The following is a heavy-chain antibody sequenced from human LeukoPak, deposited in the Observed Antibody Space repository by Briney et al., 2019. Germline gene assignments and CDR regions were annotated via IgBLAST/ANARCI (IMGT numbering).Heavy chain of an antibody. D-gene: IGHD6-19*01. CDR1: RGSISRSSYY. Sequence: SETLSLTCDVSRGSISRSSYYWGWIRQPPGKGLEWIASIYYTGSTYYNPSLKSRVTISVDTSKYQFSLKVSSVTAADTAVYYCARRMIAVAGTVVYYFDYWGQGTLVTVSS. CDR2: IYYTGST. CDR3: ARRMIAVAGTVVYYFDY. J-gene: IGHJ4*02. V-gene: IGHV4-39*01.